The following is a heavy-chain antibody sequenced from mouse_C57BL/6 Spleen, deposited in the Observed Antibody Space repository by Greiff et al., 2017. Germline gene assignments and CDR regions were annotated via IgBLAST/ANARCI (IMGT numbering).Heavy chain of an antibody. V-gene: IGHV1-52*01. J-gene: IGHJ1*03. Sequence: QVQLQQPGAELVRPGSSVKLSCKASGYTFTSYWMHWVKQRPIQGLEWIGNIDPSDSETHYNQKFKDKATLTVDKSSSTAYMQLSRLTSEDSAVYYCARGGYGNYPYWYFDVWGTGTTVTVSS. CDR3: ARGGYGNYPYWYFDV. D-gene: IGHD2-10*02. CDR2: IDPSDSET. CDR1: GYTFTSYW.